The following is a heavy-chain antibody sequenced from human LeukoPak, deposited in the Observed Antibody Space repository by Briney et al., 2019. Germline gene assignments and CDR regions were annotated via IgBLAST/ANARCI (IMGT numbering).Heavy chain of an antibody. CDR2: INPNSGGT. D-gene: IGHD3-22*01. CDR3: ARSSGYDAFDI. V-gene: IGHV1-2*02. Sequence: ASVKVSCKASGSTVTGYYMHWVRQAPGQGLEWMGWINPNSGGTNYAQKFQGRVTMTRDTSISTAYMELSSLRSEDTAVYYCARSSGYDAFDIWGQGTMVTVSS. J-gene: IGHJ3*02. CDR1: GSTVTGYY.